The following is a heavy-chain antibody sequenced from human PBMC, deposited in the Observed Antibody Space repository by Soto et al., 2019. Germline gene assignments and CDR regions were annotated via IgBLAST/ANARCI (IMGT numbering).Heavy chain of an antibody. J-gene: IGHJ3*01. Sequence: QVQLQESGPGLVKPSQTLSLICTVSGGSISRGTYYWSWIRHYPGQGLEWIGYIHYTGSTYYNPSLETRVSTSKDTSKNHFSLSLTSATAADTAVYYCARDSGVQRTELGAFDVWGQGTMVTVSS. V-gene: IGHV4-31*03. CDR3: ARDSGVQRTELGAFDV. D-gene: IGHD3-3*01. CDR2: IHYTGST. CDR1: GGSISRGTYY.